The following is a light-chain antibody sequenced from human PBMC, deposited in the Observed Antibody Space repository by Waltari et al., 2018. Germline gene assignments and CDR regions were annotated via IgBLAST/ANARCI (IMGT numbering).Light chain of an antibody. CDR2: GAS. CDR1: QSVSSNY. CDR3: QQYDSSPPFT. Sequence: EIVLTQSPGTLSLSPGDGATLSCRASQSVSSNYLSWYQQKPGQAPRLLIYGASNRAAGIPDRFRGSRSAANYTLTISRLEPEDCAVYYCQQYDSSPPFTFGQGTRLE. V-gene: IGKV3-20*01. J-gene: IGKJ5*01.